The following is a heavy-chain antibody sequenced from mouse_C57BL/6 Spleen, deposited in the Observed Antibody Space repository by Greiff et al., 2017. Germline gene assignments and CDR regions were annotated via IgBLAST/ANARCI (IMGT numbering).Heavy chain of an antibody. V-gene: IGHV1-15*01. J-gene: IGHJ1*03. CDR1: GYTFTDYE. D-gene: IGHD1-1*01. Sequence: QVQLQQSGAELVRPGASVTLSCKASGYTFTDYEMHWVKQTPVHGLEWIGAIDPETGGTAYNQKFKCKAILTADKTSRTAYMELRSLTSEDSAVYYCTRRPITTVVATDWYFDVWGTGTTVTVSS. CDR2: IDPETGGT. CDR3: TRRPITTVVATDWYFDV.